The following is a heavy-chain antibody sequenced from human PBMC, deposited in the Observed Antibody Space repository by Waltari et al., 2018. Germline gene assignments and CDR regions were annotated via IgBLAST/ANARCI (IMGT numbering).Heavy chain of an antibody. CDR2: RKQDGSEK. CDR3: ARDGYGQNFDL. V-gene: IGHV3-7*01. Sequence: EVQLVESGGGLVQPGGSLRLSCAASGFTFSRSWVSWVRQAPGKGLGWVANRKQDGSEKYYVDSVKGRFTISRDNAKNSLYLQMNSLRAEDTAVYYCARDGYGQNFDLWGRGTLVTVSS. CDR1: GFTFSRSW. J-gene: IGHJ2*01. D-gene: IGHD4-17*01.